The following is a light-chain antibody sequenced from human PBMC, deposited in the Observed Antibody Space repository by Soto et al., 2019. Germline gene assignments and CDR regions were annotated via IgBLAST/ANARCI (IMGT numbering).Light chain of an antibody. V-gene: IGLV2-8*01. CDR2: EVN. CDR1: SSDVGGYDY. CDR3: SSYAGNNTVL. Sequence: QSALTQPPSASGSAGQSVTISCTGTSSDVGGYDYVSWHQHHPGKAPELMIYEVNKRPSGVPDRFSGSKSGNTASLTVSRLQAEDEAVYYCSSYAGNNTVLFGGGTKLTVL. J-gene: IGLJ2*01.